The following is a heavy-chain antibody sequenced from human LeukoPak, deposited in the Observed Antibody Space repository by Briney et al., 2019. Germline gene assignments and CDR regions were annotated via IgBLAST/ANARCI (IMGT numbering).Heavy chain of an antibody. V-gene: IGHV1-18*01. D-gene: IGHD3-3*01. CDR3: ARDVGWSGDYHYYGMDV. J-gene: IGHJ6*02. Sequence: ASVKVSCKASGYTFTSYGISWVRQAPGQGLEWMGWISAYNGNTNYAQKLQGRVTMTTDTSTSTAYMELRSLRSDDTAVYYCARDVGWSGDYHYYGMDVWGQGTTVTVSS. CDR2: ISAYNGNT. CDR1: GYTFTSYG.